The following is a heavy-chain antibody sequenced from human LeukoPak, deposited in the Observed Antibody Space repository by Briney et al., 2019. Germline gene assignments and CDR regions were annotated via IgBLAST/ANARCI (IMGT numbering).Heavy chain of an antibody. J-gene: IGHJ4*02. CDR2: ISGSGGST. CDR1: GFTFSSYG. D-gene: IGHD3-10*01. V-gene: IGHV3-23*01. Sequence: GGTLRLSCAASGFTFSSYGMSWVRQAPGKGLEWVSAISGSGGSTYYADSVKGRFTISRDNSKNTLYLQMNSLKTEDTAVYYCSRVTMVRGVITFDYWGQGTLVTVSS. CDR3: SRVTMVRGVITFDY.